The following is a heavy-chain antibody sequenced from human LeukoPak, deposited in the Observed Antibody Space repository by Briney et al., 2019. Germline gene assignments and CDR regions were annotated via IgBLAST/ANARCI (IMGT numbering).Heavy chain of an antibody. CDR3: ATPGYRGFEI. CDR1: GGSISSYY. J-gene: IGHJ3*02. CDR2: ISYSGST. D-gene: IGHD5-18*01. V-gene: IGHV4-59*01. Sequence: SETLSLTCTVSGGSISSYYWSWIRQPPGKGLEWIGYISYSGSTNYNPSLKSRVTISVETSKNQFSLKLSSVTAADTAVYYCATPGYRGFEIWGQGAMVTVSS.